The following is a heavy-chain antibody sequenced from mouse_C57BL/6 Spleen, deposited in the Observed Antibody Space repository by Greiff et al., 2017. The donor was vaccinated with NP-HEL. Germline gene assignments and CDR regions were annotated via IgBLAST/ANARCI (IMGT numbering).Heavy chain of an antibody. J-gene: IGHJ1*03. V-gene: IGHV1-50*01. D-gene: IGHD2-10*01. CDR1: GYTFTSYW. CDR3: ARRQAYPYWYFDV. CDR2: IDPSDSYT. Sequence: VQLQQSGAELVKPGASVKLSCKASGYTFTSYWMQWVKQRPGQGLEWIGEIDPSDSYTNYNQKFKGKATLTVDTSSSTAYMQLSSLTSEDSAVYYCARRQAYPYWYFDVWGTGTTVTVSS.